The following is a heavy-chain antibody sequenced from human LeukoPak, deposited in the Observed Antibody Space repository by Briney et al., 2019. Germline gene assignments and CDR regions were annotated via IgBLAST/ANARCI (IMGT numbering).Heavy chain of an antibody. CDR1: GGSISSGGYS. CDR2: MSHSGIT. J-gene: IGHJ5*02. CDR3: ARQEQWLVRGFDL. V-gene: IGHV4-30-2*01. D-gene: IGHD6-19*01. Sequence: SETLSLTCAVSGGSISSGGYSWSWIRQPPGKGLEWIGYMSHSGITGINPSLKSRVTISVDRSKNQLSLKMSSVTAADTAVYYCARQEQWLVRGFDLWGQGTLVTVSS.